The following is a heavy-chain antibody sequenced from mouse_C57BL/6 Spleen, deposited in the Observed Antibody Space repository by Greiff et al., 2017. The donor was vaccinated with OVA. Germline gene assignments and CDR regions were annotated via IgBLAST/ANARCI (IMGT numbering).Heavy chain of an antibody. CDR3: ARGGYYYGSSAFDY. D-gene: IGHD1-1*01. CDR1: GYAFTNYL. J-gene: IGHJ2*01. Sequence: QVQLQQSGAELVRPGTSVKVSCKASGYAFTNYLIEWVKQRPGQGLERIGVINPGSGGTNYNEKFKGKATLTADKSSSTAYMQLSSLTSEDSAVYFCARGGYYYGSSAFDYWGQGTTLTVSS. V-gene: IGHV1-54*01. CDR2: INPGSGGT.